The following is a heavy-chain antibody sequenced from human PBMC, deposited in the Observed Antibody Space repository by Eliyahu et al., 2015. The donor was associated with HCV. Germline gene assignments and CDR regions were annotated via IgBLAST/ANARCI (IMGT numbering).Heavy chain of an antibody. CDR1: GYTFTSYA. V-gene: IGHV1-3*01. J-gene: IGHJ5*02. D-gene: IGHD2-2*01. CDR2: TLAMVT. Sequence: QVQLVQSGAEVKKPGASVKVSYKASGYTFTSYATLAMVTQNIHSFQGRVTITRDTSASTAYMELSSLRSEDTAVYYCAGGIPAADNWFDPWGQGTLVTVSS. CDR3: AGGIPAADNWFDP.